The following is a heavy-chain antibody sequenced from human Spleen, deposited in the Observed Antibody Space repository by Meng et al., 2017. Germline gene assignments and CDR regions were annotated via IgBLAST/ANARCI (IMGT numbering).Heavy chain of an antibody. D-gene: IGHD2-15*01. V-gene: IGHV3-48*03. CDR2: ISISGTTI. CDR3: ARGDEGYYYDYGMDV. Sequence: GESLKISCAASGFTFGSYEMNWVRQAPGKGLEWVSYISISGTTIYYGDSVKGRFTISRDNAKNSLYLQMRSLRTEDTAVYYCARGDEGYYYDYGMDVWGQGTTVTVSS. J-gene: IGHJ6*02. CDR1: GFTFGSYE.